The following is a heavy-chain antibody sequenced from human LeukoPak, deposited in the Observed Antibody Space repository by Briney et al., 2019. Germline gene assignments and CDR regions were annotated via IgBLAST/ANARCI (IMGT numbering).Heavy chain of an antibody. V-gene: IGHV3-21*01. CDR3: ARDSGFDYYGSGTYDAFDI. CDR2: ISSSSSDI. CDR1: GFTFSNYN. D-gene: IGHD3-10*01. J-gene: IGHJ3*02. Sequence: GGSLRLSCAASGFTFSNYNMNWVRQAPGKGLEWVSSISSSSSDIYYADSVKGRFTISRDNAKNSLYLQMNSLRAEDTAVYYCARDSGFDYYGSGTYDAFDIWGQGTMVTVSS.